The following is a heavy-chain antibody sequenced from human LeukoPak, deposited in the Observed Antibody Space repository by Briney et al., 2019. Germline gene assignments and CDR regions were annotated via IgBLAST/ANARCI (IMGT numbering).Heavy chain of an antibody. V-gene: IGHV4-59*08. CDR2: VSNSGST. CDR1: GGSIRNYY. J-gene: IGHJ4*02. Sequence: SETLSLTCSVSGGSIRNYYWTWIRWPPGKGLEWIGHVSNSGSTKYNPSLKSRVTISIDTSKKHFSLKLSSVTAADTAVYYCASRAYYDSSGLDYWGQGILVTVSS. CDR3: ASRAYYDSSGLDY. D-gene: IGHD3-22*01.